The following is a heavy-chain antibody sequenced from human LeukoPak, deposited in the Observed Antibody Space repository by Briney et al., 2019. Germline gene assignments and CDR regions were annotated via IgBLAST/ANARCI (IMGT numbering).Heavy chain of an antibody. CDR3: AKAYGSGDYYYYYMDV. CDR2: ISWDGGST. Sequence: GGSLRLFCAASGFTFDDYAMHWVRQAPGKGLEWVSLISWDGGSTYYADSVKGRFTISRDNSKNSLYLQMNSLRAEDTALYYCAKAYGSGDYYYYYMDVWGKGTTVTVSS. J-gene: IGHJ6*03. D-gene: IGHD3-10*01. CDR1: GFTFDDYA. V-gene: IGHV3-43D*03.